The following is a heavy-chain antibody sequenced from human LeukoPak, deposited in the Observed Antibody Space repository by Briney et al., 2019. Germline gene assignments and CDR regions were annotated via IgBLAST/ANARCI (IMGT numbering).Heavy chain of an antibody. V-gene: IGHV3-23*01. CDR1: GFTFSDSA. J-gene: IGHJ4*02. Sequence: PGRSLRLSCEASGFTFSDSAMSWVRQASGRGLEGVSLISASGGNSYYADSVKGRFTLSRDSSKNTLHLQMNSLRAEDTAVYYCARDIELSCWGQGTLVTVSS. CDR2: ISASGGNS. CDR3: ARDIELSC. D-gene: IGHD1-26*01.